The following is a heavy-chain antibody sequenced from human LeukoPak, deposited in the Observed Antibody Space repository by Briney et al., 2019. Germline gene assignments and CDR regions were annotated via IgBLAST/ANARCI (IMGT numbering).Heavy chain of an antibody. CDR2: IIPIFGTA. CDR3: ARDVVPAAKGPFDY. D-gene: IGHD2-2*01. V-gene: IGHV1-69*06. Sequence: ASVKVSCKASGGTFSSYAISWVRQAPGQGLEWMGRIIPIFGTANYAQKFQGRVTITADKSTSTAYMELSSLRSEDTAVYYCARDVVPAAKGPFDYWGQGTLVTVSS. CDR1: GGTFSSYA. J-gene: IGHJ4*02.